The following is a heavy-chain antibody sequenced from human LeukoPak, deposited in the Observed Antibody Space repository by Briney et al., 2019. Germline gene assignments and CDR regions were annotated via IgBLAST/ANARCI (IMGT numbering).Heavy chain of an antibody. J-gene: IGHJ4*02. CDR2: ISAYNGNT. CDR1: GYTFTSYG. CDR3: ARGISRGRSGSPPNYY. D-gene: IGHD1-26*01. Sequence: ASVKVSCKASGYTFTSYGISWVRQAPGQGLEWMGWISAYNGNTNYAQKLQGRVTMTRNTSISTAYMELSSLRSEDTAVYYCARGISRGRSGSPPNYYWGQGTLVTVSS. V-gene: IGHV1-18*01.